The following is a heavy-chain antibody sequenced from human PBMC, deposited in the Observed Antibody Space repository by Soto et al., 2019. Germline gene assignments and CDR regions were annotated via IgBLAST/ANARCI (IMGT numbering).Heavy chain of an antibody. CDR3: ARDEMVVATGSRTWHYYYGMDV. V-gene: IGHV1-69*12. Sequence: QVQLVQSGAEVKKPGSSVKVSCKSSGGTFSTYAISWVRQAPGQGLEWMGGIIPIFGTANYAQKFQGRVTTTADGSTTAAYMEVISLRSEDTAVYYCARDEMVVATGSRTWHYYYGMDVWGQGTTVTVSS. CDR1: GGTFSTYA. D-gene: IGHD2-15*01. J-gene: IGHJ6*02. CDR2: IIPIFGTA.